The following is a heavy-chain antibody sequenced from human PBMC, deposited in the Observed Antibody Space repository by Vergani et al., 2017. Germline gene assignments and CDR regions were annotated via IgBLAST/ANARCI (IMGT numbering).Heavy chain of an antibody. V-gene: IGHV1-69*18. Sequence: QVQLVQSGAEVKKPGSSVKVSCKSSVGTFSSYAISWVRQAPGQGLEWMGRIIPIFGTANYAQKFQGRVTITADESTSTAYMELSSLRSEDTDVYYCARDASYYDSSGYHWVDFDIWGQGTMVTVSS. CDR2: IIPIFGTA. CDR3: ARDASYYDSSGYHWVDFDI. J-gene: IGHJ3*02. CDR1: VGTFSSYA. D-gene: IGHD3-22*01.